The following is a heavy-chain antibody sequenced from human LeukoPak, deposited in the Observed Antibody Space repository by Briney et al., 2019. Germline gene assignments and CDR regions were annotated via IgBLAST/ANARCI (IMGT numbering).Heavy chain of an antibody. D-gene: IGHD6-13*01. Sequence: SETLLLTCAVYGYSISSGYYWGWIRQPPGKGLEWIGSIYHSGSTYYNPSLKSRVTVSVDTSKNQFSLKLSSVTAADTAVYYCAREHPKTSSSWYEFVDYWGQGTLVTVSS. J-gene: IGHJ4*02. V-gene: IGHV4-38-2*02. CDR3: AREHPKTSSSWYEFVDY. CDR1: GYSISSGYY. CDR2: IYHSGST.